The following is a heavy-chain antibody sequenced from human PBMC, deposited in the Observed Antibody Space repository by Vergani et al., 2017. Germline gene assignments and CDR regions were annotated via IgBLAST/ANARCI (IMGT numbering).Heavy chain of an antibody. J-gene: IGHJ4*02. CDR1: GFTFSSYA. CDR3: TTSFWSGQEFDY. V-gene: IGHV3-49*03. D-gene: IGHD3-3*01. CDR2: IRSKAYGGTT. Sequence: EVQLLESGGGLVQPGGSLRLSCAASGFTFSSYAMSWFRQAPGKGLEWVGFIRSKAYGGTTEYAASVKGRFTISRDDSKSIAYLQMNSLKTEDTAVYYCTTSFWSGQEFDYWGQGTLVTVSS.